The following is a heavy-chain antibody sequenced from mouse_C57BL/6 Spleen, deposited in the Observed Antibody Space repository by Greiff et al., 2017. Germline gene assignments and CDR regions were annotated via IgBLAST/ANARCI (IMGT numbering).Heavy chain of an antibody. D-gene: IGHD1-1*01. CDR2: ISSGSSTI. J-gene: IGHJ3*01. Sequence: EVMLVESGGGLVKPGGSLKLSCAASGFTFSDYGMHWVRQAPEKGLEWVAYISSGSSTIYYADTVKGRFTISRDNAKNTLFLQMTSLRSEDTAMYYCARGVHYYGSSWFAYWGQGTLVTVSA. V-gene: IGHV5-17*01. CDR1: GFTFSDYG. CDR3: ARGVHYYGSSWFAY.